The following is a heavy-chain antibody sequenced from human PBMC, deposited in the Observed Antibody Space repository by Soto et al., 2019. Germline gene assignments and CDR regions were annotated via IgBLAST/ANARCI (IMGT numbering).Heavy chain of an antibody. J-gene: IGHJ4*02. CDR1: EGSVPSDEAD. CDR3: ATESGSTYGYFDY. Sequence: ILSPTCTVPEGSVPSDEADWSWIRQAPGKGLEWIGYISNSGPTGYNPSLKTRLSTSVDRSKNQFTLKLTSVTAADTAVYFCATESGSTYGYFDYWGQGTQVTVSS. CDR2: ISNSGPT. D-gene: IGHD4-17*01. V-gene: IGHV4-30-4*08.